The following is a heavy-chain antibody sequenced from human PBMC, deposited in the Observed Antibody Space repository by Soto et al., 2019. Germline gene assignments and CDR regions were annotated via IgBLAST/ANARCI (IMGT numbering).Heavy chain of an antibody. CDR3: ASGIQLWLRRINNGYSG. CDR2: IIPMFGTA. J-gene: IGHJ4*02. Sequence: QVQLVQSGAEVKKPESSVKVSCKAPGGTFSTYAISWVRQAPGQGLEWMGGIIPMFGTANYAQRFQDRVTITADESPKTVYMDLSSLRSEDTAVYFCASGIQLWLRRINNGYSGWGQGTLVTVSS. V-gene: IGHV1-69*12. CDR1: GGTFSTYA. D-gene: IGHD5-18*01.